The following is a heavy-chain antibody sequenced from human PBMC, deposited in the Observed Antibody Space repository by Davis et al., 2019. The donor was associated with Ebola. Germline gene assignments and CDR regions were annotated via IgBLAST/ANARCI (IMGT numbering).Heavy chain of an antibody. V-gene: IGHV1-2*02. J-gene: IGHJ4*02. Sequence: AASVKVSCKASGYTFTGYYMHWVRQAPGQGLEWMGWINPNSGGTNYAQKVQGRVTMNRDTSITTAYMELSRLRSDDTAVYYCARDGSTSDQKSGELDYWGQGPLVTVSS. CDR2: INPNSGGT. CDR3: ARDGSTSDQKSGELDY. CDR1: GYTFTGYY. D-gene: IGHD7-27*01.